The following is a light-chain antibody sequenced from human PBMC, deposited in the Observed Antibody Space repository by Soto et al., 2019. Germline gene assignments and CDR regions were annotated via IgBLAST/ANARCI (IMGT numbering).Light chain of an antibody. Sequence: EIVMTQSPATLSVSPGERATLSCRASQGIGDTLAWYQHKPGQTPRLLIYDTSTRATGVPTRFSGSRSGAEFTLTISSLEPEDFAVYYCQQRSNWPPITFGQGTRPEI. J-gene: IGKJ5*01. CDR1: QGIGDT. V-gene: IGKV3-11*01. CDR2: DTS. CDR3: QQRSNWPPIT.